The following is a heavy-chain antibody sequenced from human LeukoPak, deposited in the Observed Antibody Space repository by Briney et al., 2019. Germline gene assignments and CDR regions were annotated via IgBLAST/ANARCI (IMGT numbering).Heavy chain of an antibody. CDR2: VHHTGTT. D-gene: IGHD2-2*02. Sequence: SETLSLTCSVSFPVTNGFHWAWIRQPPGKGLEFMGYVHHTGTTYYNPSLNSRVTISVDKSKYQFSLMLTSVTAADTAVYFCAKGIPFDFWGQGRLVTVSS. J-gene: IGHJ4*02. CDR1: FPVTNGFH. V-gene: IGHV4-38-2*02. CDR3: AKGIPFDF.